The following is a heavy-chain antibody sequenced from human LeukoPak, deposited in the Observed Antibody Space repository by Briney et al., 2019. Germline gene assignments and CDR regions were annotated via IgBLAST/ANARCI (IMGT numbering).Heavy chain of an antibody. J-gene: IGHJ5*02. CDR3: ARESLVGLNWLGP. CDR1: GVSISSGGYY. CDR2: IYYSGST. V-gene: IGHV4-31*03. Sequence: SQTLSLTCTVSGVSISSGGYYWSWIRQHPGKGLEWIGYIYYSGSTYYNPSLKSRVTISVDTSKNQFSLKLSSVTAADTAVYYCARESLVGLNWLGPWGQGTLVTVSS.